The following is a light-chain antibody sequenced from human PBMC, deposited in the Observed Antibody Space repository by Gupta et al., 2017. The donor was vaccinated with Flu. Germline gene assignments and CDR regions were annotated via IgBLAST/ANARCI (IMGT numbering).Light chain of an antibody. CDR3: QSYDSSLSAWV. V-gene: IGLV1-40*01. CDR2: GNS. CDR1: SSNIGAGYD. Sequence: QSVLTQPPSVSGAPGQRVTSSCTGSSSNIGAGYDVHGYQQLPGTAPKLLIYGNSNRPSGVPDRFSGSKSGTSASLAITGLQAEDEADYYCQSYDSSLSAWVFGGGTKLTVL. J-gene: IGLJ3*02.